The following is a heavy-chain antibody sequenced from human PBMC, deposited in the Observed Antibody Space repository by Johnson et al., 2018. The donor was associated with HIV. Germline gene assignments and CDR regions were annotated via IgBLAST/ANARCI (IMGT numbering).Heavy chain of an antibody. CDR2: ICWNSGSN. J-gene: IGHJ3*02. CDR3: AKGTGSGCAGSLDAFDI. CDR1: GFTFDDYA. Sequence: VQLVESGVGLVQPGRSLRLSCAASGFTFDDYAMHWVRQAPGKGLECVSGICWNSGSNYYADSVKGRFTISRDNSKNSLYLQMNSLRAEDTALYYCAKGTGSGCAGSLDAFDIWGQGTMVTVSS. D-gene: IGHD6-19*01. V-gene: IGHV3-9*01.